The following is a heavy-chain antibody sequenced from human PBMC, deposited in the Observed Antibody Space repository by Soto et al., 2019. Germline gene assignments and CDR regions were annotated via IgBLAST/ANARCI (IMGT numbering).Heavy chain of an antibody. D-gene: IGHD3-16*02. V-gene: IGHV3-15*01. CDR1: GINFNNAW. CDR3: TTEMHPVPMWLSFYHEH. CDR2: VKSKSNGETV. Sequence: EVQLVESGGGLLKPGGSLRLSCLASGINFNNAWMSWVRQAPGKGLEWVGRVKSKSNGETVDYAAPVKGRFAISRDDSRNTVYLHMNILTTEDTAVYYCTTEMHPVPMWLSFYHEHWGQGTRVTVSS. J-gene: IGHJ4*02.